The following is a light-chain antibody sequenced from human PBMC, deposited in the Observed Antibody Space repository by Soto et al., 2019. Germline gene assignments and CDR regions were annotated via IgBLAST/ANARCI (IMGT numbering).Light chain of an antibody. J-gene: IGKJ4*01. V-gene: IGKV1D-12*01. CDR3: QQADSFPLT. CDR2: CAS. CDR1: QDISTL. Sequence: DIQMTQSPSSVSASIGDIVTITCRASQDISTLLAWYQQKPGKAPKLLIYCASTLESGVPSRFSGRGSGTDLTLTISSLQPEDFATYFCQQADSFPLTFGGGTKVDIK.